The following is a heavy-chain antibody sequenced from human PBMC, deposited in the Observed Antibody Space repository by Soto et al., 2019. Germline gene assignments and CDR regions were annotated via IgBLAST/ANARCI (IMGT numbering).Heavy chain of an antibody. J-gene: IGHJ6*02. CDR3: AKWEYDFWSGRTPRRYYYYGMGV. CDR2: ISYDGSNK. V-gene: IGHV3-30*18. CDR1: GFTFSSYA. D-gene: IGHD3-3*01. Sequence: PGGSLRLSCAASGFTFSSYAMHWVRQAPGKGLGWVAVISYDGSNKYYADSVKGRFTISRDNSKNTLYLQMNSLRAEDTAVYYCAKWEYDFWSGRTPRRYYYYGMGVWGQGTTVTVSS.